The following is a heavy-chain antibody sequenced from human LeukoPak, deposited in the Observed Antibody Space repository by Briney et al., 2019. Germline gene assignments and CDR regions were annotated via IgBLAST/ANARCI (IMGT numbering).Heavy chain of an antibody. V-gene: IGHV3-21*01. J-gene: IGHJ4*02. CDR1: GFTFSSYS. CDR3: ARDFPSIAVAGTDFQDY. CDR2: ISSSSSYI. Sequence: GGSLRLSCAASGFTFSSYSMNWVRQAPGKGLEWVSSISSSSSYIYYADSVKGRFTISRDNAKNSLYLQMNSLRAEDTAVYYCARDFPSIAVAGTDFQDYWGQGTLVTVSS. D-gene: IGHD6-19*01.